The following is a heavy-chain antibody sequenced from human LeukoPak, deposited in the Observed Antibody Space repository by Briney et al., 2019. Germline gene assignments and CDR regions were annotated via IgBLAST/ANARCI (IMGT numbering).Heavy chain of an antibody. CDR1: GGSISSYY. CDR2: IYYSGST. V-gene: IGHV4-59*08. D-gene: IGHD5-12*01. Sequence: PSETLSLTCTVSGGSISSYYWSWIRQPPGKGLEWIGYIYYSGSTNYNPSLKSRVTISVDTSKNQFSLKLSSVTAADTAVYYCARHGYSGYEIDYWGQGTLVTVSS. CDR3: ARHGYSGYEIDY. J-gene: IGHJ4*02.